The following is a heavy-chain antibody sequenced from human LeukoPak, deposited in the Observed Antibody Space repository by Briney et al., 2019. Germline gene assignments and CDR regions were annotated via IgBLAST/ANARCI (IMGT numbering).Heavy chain of an antibody. CDR3: ARDREARRFGYSYGLFDY. D-gene: IGHD5-18*01. V-gene: IGHV1-18*01. CDR2: ISSYNGNT. J-gene: IGHJ4*02. CDR1: GYTFTSYG. Sequence: ASVKVFCKASGYTFTSYGISWATQARGQGLEGRGWISSYNGNTKYAQKLQGRVTMNTDTRTSTDYMELRSLRADDTAVYYCARDREARRFGYSYGLFDYWGQGTLVTVSS.